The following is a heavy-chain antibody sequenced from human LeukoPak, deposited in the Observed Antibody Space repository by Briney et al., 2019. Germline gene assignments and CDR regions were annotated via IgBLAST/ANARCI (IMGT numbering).Heavy chain of an antibody. CDR1: GEPISSYY. Sequence: SETLSLTCLVSGEPISSYYWSWIRQAPGRGPEYIGNVYYNGNTNYNPSLKSRVAISVDASKNQFSLKVDSVTTADTAVYYCTRGDYDFWSGNWRFDTWGQGTLVTVSS. CDR3: TRGDYDFWSGNWRFDT. CDR2: VYYNGNT. D-gene: IGHD3-3*01. J-gene: IGHJ4*02. V-gene: IGHV4-59*01.